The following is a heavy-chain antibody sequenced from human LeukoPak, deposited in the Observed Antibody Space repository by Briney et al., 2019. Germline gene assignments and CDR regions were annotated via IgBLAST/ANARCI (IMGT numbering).Heavy chain of an antibody. CDR3: ARVGGVAVTGNSNC. V-gene: IGHV3-21*01. CDR1: GFTFSTYS. J-gene: IGHJ4*02. D-gene: IGHD6-19*01. CDR2: ISSSSSYI. Sequence: GGSLRLSCAASGFTFSTYSMNWVRQAPGKGLEWVSSISSSSSYIYYADSAKGRFTISRDNAQNSLYLQMNSLRAEDTAVYYCARVGGVAVTGNSNCWGQGTLVTVSS.